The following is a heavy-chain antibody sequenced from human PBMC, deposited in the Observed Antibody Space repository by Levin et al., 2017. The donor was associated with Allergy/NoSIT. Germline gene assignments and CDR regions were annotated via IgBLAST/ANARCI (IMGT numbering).Heavy chain of an antibody. CDR1: GGSFSGYY. J-gene: IGHJ3*02. CDR3: ARSSLGYSIRTDAFDS. D-gene: IGHD6-13*01. Sequence: HSQTLSLTCAVYGGSFSGYYWSWIRQPPGKGLERIGEINHSGSTNYNPSLKSRVTISVDTSKNQFSLKLSSVTAADTAVYYCARSSLGYSIRTDAFDSWGQGTMVTVSS. CDR2: INHSGST. V-gene: IGHV4-34*01.